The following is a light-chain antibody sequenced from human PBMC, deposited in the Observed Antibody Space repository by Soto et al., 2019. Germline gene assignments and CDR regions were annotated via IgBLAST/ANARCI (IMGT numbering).Light chain of an antibody. CDR3: YSATDDHVVL. J-gene: IGLJ3*02. Sequence: SYELTQPSSVSVSPGQTARITCSGDLLAKTYARWFHQRPGQAPVLLIYKDTERPSGIPERFSGSSSGSTVTLTISGAQVDDEGDYYCYSATDDHVVLFGGGTKLPS. V-gene: IGLV3-27*01. CDR2: KDT. CDR1: LLAKTY.